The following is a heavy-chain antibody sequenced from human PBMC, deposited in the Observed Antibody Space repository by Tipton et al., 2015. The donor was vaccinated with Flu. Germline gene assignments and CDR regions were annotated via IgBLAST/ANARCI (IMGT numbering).Heavy chain of an antibody. CDR3: AREFSGWFDP. CDR2: IHYSGST. CDR1: GGFITSGSYY. D-gene: IGHD2/OR15-2a*01. J-gene: IGHJ5*02. V-gene: IGHV4-61*01. Sequence: TLSLTCTVSGGFITSGSYYWSWIRQPPGKGLEYIGYIHYSGSTKSNPSLKSRVTISLDTSKNQFSLKLSSVTAADMAVYYCAREFSGWFDPWGQGTLVTVSS.